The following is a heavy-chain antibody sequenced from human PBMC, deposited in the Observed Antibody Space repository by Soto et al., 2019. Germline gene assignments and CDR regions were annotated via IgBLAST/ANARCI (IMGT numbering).Heavy chain of an antibody. Sequence: QVQLQESGPGLVKPSETLSLTCTVSGGSISSYYWSWIRQPPGKGLEWIGYIYYSGSTNYNPSLKSRVTISVDTSKNQFSLKLSSVTAADTAVYYCARDGYKRNDAFDIWGQGTMVTVSS. CDR2: IYYSGST. V-gene: IGHV4-59*01. CDR1: GGSISSYY. D-gene: IGHD5-12*01. CDR3: ARDGYKRNDAFDI. J-gene: IGHJ3*02.